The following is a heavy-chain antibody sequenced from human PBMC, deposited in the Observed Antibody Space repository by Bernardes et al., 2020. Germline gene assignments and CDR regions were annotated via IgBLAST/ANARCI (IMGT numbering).Heavy chain of an antibody. Sequence: GGSLRLSCAASGFSFSSYAISWVRQAPGTGLDFLSPISGSGCNTYYADSVKCRFTISRDNYKNTLYLQMSSLIADDTAVYYCAKGGGSGWYSYYYYMDVWGKGTTVTVSS. V-gene: IGHV3-23*01. CDR3: AKGGGSGWYSYYYYMDV. D-gene: IGHD6-19*01. J-gene: IGHJ6*03. CDR1: GFSFSSYA. CDR2: ISGSGCNT.